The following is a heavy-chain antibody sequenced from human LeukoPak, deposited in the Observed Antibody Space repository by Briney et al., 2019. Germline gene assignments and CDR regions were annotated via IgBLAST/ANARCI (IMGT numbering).Heavy chain of an antibody. D-gene: IGHD5-24*01. J-gene: IGHJ5*02. CDR1: GFTFSTYS. V-gene: IGHV3-21*04. CDR2: ISSGSSYI. Sequence: GGSLRLSCAASGFTFSTYSMNWVRQAPGKGLEWVSSISSGSSYIYYADSVKGRFTISRDNAKNSLYLQMNSLKSEDTAVYYCTYEERTTITSWGQGNLVTVSS. CDR3: TYEERTTITS.